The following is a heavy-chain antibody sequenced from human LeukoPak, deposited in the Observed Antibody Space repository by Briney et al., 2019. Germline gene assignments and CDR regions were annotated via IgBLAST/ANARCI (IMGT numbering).Heavy chain of an antibody. Sequence: PGGSLRLSCAASGFTFSSYSMSWVRQAPGKGLQWVSYISSNIITTYYADSVRGRFIVSRDNAKNSLYLQINSLRAEDTAVYYCAGSTLWSVIFQYWGQGTLVTVSS. V-gene: IGHV3-48*01. CDR1: GFTFSSYS. CDR2: ISSNIITT. J-gene: IGHJ1*01. D-gene: IGHD3-3*01. CDR3: AGSTLWSVIFQY.